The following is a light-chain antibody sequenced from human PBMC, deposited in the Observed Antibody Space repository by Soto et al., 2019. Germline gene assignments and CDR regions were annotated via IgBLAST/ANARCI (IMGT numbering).Light chain of an antibody. J-gene: IGKJ1*01. Sequence: VLTQSPGTLSLSPGERATLSCRASQTLSSRHSAWYQQKPGQAPRLLIYGSSSRATDIPDRFSGSGSGTDFTLTISTLEPEDFAIYYCQQYGYSRTFGQGTKVDIK. V-gene: IGKV3-20*01. CDR3: QQYGYSRT. CDR1: QTLSSRH. CDR2: GSS.